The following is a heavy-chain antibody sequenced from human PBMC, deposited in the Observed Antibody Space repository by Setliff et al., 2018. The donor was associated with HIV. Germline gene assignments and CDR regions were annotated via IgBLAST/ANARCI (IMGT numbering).Heavy chain of an antibody. D-gene: IGHD3-22*01. CDR1: GFTFSSYW. CDR3: ARVYDSSGYSLSIPGY. CDR2: IKQDGSEK. Sequence: GSLRLSCAASGFTFSSYWMSWVRQAPGKGLEWVANIKQDGSEKYYVDSVKGRFTISRDNAKNSLYLQMNSLRAEDTAVYYCARVYDSSGYSLSIPGYWGQGTLVTVSS. J-gene: IGHJ4*01. V-gene: IGHV3-7*01.